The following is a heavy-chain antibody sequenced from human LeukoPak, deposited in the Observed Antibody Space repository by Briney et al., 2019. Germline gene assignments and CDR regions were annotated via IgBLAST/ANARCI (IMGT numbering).Heavy chain of an antibody. CDR1: GFTFSSYA. CDR2: ISYDGSNK. V-gene: IGHV3-30*04. D-gene: IGHD3-22*01. CDR3: TTDDYDSSGYVDY. Sequence: GGSLRLSCAASGFTFSSYAMHWVRQAPGKGLEWVAVISYDGSNKYYADSVKGRFTISRDNSKNTLYLQMNSLKTEDTAVYYCTTDDYDSSGYVDYWGQGTLVTVSS. J-gene: IGHJ4*02.